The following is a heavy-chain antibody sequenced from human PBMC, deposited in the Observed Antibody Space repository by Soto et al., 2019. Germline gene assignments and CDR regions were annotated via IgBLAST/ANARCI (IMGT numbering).Heavy chain of an antibody. V-gene: IGHV1-18*01. CDR2: ISAYNGNT. Sequence: QVQLVQSGAEVKKPGASVKVSCKASGYTFTSYGISWVRQAPGQGLEWMGWISAYNGNTNYAQKLQGRVTMTTDTTDRTAEVERRRLRFDDRGLYYWASVGGGGIRIVTFGGVISDHPYYFDYWGQGTLVTVSS. CDR1: GYTFTSYG. D-gene: IGHD3-16*01. J-gene: IGHJ4*02. CDR3: ASVGGGGIRIVTFGGVISDHPYYFDY.